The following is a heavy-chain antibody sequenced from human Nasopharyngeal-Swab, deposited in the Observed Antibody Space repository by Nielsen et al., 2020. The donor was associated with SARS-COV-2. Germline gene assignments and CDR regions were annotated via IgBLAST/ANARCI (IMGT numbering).Heavy chain of an antibody. CDR3: ARVDSSSWYGVDY. Sequence: GESLKISCAASGFTFSSYAMHWVRQAPGKGLEWVAVISYDGSDKYYADSVKGRFTISRDNSKNTLYLQMNSLRAEDTAVYYCARVDSSSWYGVDYWDQGTLVTVSS. J-gene: IGHJ4*02. D-gene: IGHD6-13*01. CDR2: ISYDGSDK. CDR1: GFTFSSYA. V-gene: IGHV3-30-3*01.